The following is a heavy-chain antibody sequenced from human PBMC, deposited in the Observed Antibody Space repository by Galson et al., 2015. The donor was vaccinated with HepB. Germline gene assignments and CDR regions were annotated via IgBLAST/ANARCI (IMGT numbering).Heavy chain of an antibody. Sequence: SLRLSCAASGFTFSSYSMNWVRQAPGKGLEWVSSISSSSSYIYYADSVKGRFTISRDNAKNSLYLQMNSLRAEDTAVYYCATIFGRGAFDIWGQGTMVTVSS. D-gene: IGHD3-3*02. CDR2: ISSSSSYI. CDR3: ATIFGRGAFDI. CDR1: GFTFSSYS. V-gene: IGHV3-21*01. J-gene: IGHJ3*02.